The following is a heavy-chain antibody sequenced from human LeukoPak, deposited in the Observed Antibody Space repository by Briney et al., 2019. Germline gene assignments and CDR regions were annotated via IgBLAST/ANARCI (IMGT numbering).Heavy chain of an antibody. D-gene: IGHD2-15*01. V-gene: IGHV7-4-1*02. CDR3: ARDRIVVVVAASDAFDI. CDR2: INTNTGNP. Sequence: GASVKVSCKASGYTFTSYAMNWVRQAPGQGLEWMGWINTNTGNPTYAQGFTGRFVFSLDTSVSTAYLQISSLKAEDTAVYYCARDRIVVVVAASDAFDIWGQGTMVTVSS. J-gene: IGHJ3*02. CDR1: GYTFTSYA.